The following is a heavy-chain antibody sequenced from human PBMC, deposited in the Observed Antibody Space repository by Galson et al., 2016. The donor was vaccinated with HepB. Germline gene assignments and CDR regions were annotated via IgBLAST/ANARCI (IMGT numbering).Heavy chain of an antibody. CDR3: ARDDRGYSYGPLGFYGMDV. CDR2: IYSGGST. CDR1: GFTVSSNY. Sequence: SLRLSCAASGFTVSSNYMSWVRQAPGKGLEWVSVIYSGGSTYYADSVKGRFTISRDNSKNTLYLQMNSMRAEDTAVYYCARDDRGYSYGPLGFYGMDVWGQGTTVTVSS. V-gene: IGHV3-53*01. D-gene: IGHD5-18*01. J-gene: IGHJ6*02.